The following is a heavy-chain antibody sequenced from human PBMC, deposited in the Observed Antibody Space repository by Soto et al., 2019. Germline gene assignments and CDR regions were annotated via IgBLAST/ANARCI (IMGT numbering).Heavy chain of an antibody. CDR1: SFSFSPAW. J-gene: IGHJ6*02. CDR2: IKSKGGGGTA. V-gene: IGHV3-15*07. Sequence: EVQLVESGGGLVTPGGSRTLSCAASSFSFSPAWMNWVRQAPGKGLEWVGLIKSKGGGGTADYAAPVKGRFIISRDDSKNTIYLQMNSLKPEDTALYYCIWQQDFYYGRAVWGQGTTVTVSS. D-gene: IGHD6-13*01. CDR3: IWQQDFYYGRAV.